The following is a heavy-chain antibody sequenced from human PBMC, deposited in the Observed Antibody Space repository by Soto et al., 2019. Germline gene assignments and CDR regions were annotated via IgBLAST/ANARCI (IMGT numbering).Heavy chain of an antibody. J-gene: IGHJ4*02. D-gene: IGHD6-19*01. CDR3: ARDVLGDSSGCSDY. V-gene: IGHV3-33*01. Sequence: QVQLVESGGGVVQPGRSLRLSCAASGFTFSNYGMHWVRQAPGKGLEWVAVIWDDGNNKYYADSVKGRFTISRDNSKNTQYLQMNSLRVEDTAVYYCARDVLGDSSGCSDYWGQGTLVTVSS. CDR2: IWDDGNNK. CDR1: GFTFSNYG.